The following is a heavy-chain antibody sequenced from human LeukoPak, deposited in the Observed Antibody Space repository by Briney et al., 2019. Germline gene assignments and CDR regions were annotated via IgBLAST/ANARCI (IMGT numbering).Heavy chain of an antibody. D-gene: IGHD3-3*01. Sequence: ASVTVSCKASGYTFTGYYMHWVRQAPGQGLEWMGWINPNSGGTNYAQKFQGWVTMTRDTSISTAYMELSRLRSDDTAVYYCARGGGVRFLEWLPTGAPVYWGQGTLVTVSS. CDR1: GYTFTGYY. CDR2: INPNSGGT. J-gene: IGHJ4*02. CDR3: ARGGGVRFLEWLPTGAPVY. V-gene: IGHV1-2*04.